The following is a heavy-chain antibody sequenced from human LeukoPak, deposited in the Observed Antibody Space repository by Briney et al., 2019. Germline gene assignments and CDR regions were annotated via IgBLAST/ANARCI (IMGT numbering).Heavy chain of an antibody. V-gene: IGHV3-30*18. CDR3: AKDRESSGSPLNYYYGMDV. J-gene: IGHJ6*02. D-gene: IGHD6-19*01. CDR2: KSYDGSNK. Sequence: GRSLRLSCAASGFTFSSYGMHWVRQAPGKGLEWVAVKSYDGSNKYYADSVKGRFTISRDNSKNTLYLQMNSLRAEDTAVYYCAKDRESSGSPLNYYYGMDVWGQGTTVTVSS. CDR1: GFTFSSYG.